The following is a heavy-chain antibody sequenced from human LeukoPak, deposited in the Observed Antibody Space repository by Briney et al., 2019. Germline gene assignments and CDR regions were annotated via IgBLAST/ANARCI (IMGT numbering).Heavy chain of an antibody. Sequence: SGGSLRLSCAASGFTFSSYSMNWVRQAPGRSLEWVSAIRGTDTNTYYADSVRGRFTISRDNSNNTLFLQMNGLRAEDTAVYYCAKAGFYYGSGNMSPLGIGYFTMDVWGQGTTVTVSS. J-gene: IGHJ6*02. CDR2: IRGTDTNT. D-gene: IGHD3-10*01. V-gene: IGHV3-23*01. CDR1: GFTFSSYS. CDR3: AKAGFYYGSGNMSPLGIGYFTMDV.